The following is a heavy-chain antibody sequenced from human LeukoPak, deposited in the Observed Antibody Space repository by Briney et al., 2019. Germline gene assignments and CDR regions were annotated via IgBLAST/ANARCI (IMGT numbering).Heavy chain of an antibody. D-gene: IGHD3-22*01. V-gene: IGHV3-53*01. Sequence: PGGSLRLSCAASGFTVSSNYMSWVRQAPGKGLEWVSVIYSGGSTYYADSVKGRFTISRDNSKNTLYLQMNSLRAEDTAVYYCAKEVDSSGYYYYYGMDVWGQGTTVTVSS. CDR3: AKEVDSSGYYYYYGMDV. CDR2: IYSGGST. CDR1: GFTVSSNY. J-gene: IGHJ6*02.